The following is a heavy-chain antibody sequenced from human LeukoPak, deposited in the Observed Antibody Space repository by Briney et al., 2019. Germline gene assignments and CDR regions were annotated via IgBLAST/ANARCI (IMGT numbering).Heavy chain of an antibody. V-gene: IGHV4-31*03. CDR2: IYYSGST. CDR3: ARDRGSGWPNDAFYI. D-gene: IGHD6-19*01. Sequence: SQTLSLTCTVSGGSNSSVGYYWSCIRQHPGKGLEWIGYIYYSGSTYYNPCLKRRVNISVDTSKNQFSLKLSSVTAADTAVYYCARDRGSGWPNDAFYIWGQGTMVTVSS. CDR1: GGSNSSVGYY. J-gene: IGHJ3*02.